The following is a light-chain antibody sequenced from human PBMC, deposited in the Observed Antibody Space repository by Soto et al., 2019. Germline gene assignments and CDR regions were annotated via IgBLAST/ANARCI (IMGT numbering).Light chain of an antibody. CDR1: VSDVGGYDS. Sequence: QSVLTQPASVSGSPGQSITISCTGTVSDVGGYDSVSWYQQHPGRAPKLIIYGVNNRPSGVSNRFSASKSADTASLTISGLQAEDEANYYCCSYTTSTTYVFGTGTQVTVL. V-gene: IGLV2-14*03. CDR3: CSYTTSTTYV. J-gene: IGLJ1*01. CDR2: GVN.